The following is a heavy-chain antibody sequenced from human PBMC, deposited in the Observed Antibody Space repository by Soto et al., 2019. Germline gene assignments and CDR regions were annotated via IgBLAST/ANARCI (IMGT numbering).Heavy chain of an antibody. J-gene: IGHJ4*02. D-gene: IGHD6-19*01. CDR2: ISHSGST. Sequence: SETLSLTCAVSGYSISSGYYWGWIRQPPGEGLEWIGCISHSGSTYYNPSLKSRVTISRDTSKNQFSLKLTSMTATDTAVYYCAGYSDGWRNDYWGKGTLVTVSS. CDR3: AGYSDGWRNDY. V-gene: IGHV4-38-2*01. CDR1: GYSISSGYY.